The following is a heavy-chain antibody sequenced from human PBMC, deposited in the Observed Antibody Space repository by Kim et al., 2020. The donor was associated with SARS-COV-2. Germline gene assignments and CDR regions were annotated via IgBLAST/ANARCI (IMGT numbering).Heavy chain of an antibody. D-gene: IGHD3-22*01. CDR2: IRSKAYGGTT. Sequence: GGSLRLSCTASGFTFGDYAMSWFRQAPGKGLEWVGFIRSKAYGGTTEYAASVKGRFTISRDDSKSIAYLQMNSLKTEDTAVYYCTRVGDSSGYLIDPWGQGTLVTVSS. V-gene: IGHV3-49*03. CDR1: GFTFGDYA. CDR3: TRVGDSSGYLIDP. J-gene: IGHJ5*02.